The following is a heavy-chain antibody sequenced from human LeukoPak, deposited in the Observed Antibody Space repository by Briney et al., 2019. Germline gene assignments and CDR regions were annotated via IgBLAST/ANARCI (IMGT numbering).Heavy chain of an antibody. CDR3: ARGQGLLWFGEGSYYYGMDV. V-gene: IGHV4-34*01. Sequence: SETLSLTCAVYGGSFSGYYWSWIRQPPGKGLEWIGEINHSGSTNYNPSLKSRVTISVGTSKNQFSLKLSSVTAADTAVHYCARGQGLLWFGEGSYYYGMDVWGQGTTVTVSS. J-gene: IGHJ6*02. CDR1: GGSFSGYY. CDR2: INHSGST. D-gene: IGHD3-10*01.